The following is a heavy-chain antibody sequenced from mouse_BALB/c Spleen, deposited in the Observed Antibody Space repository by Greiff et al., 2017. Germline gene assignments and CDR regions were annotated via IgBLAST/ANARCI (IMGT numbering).Heavy chain of an antibody. D-gene: IGHD1-1*01. J-gene: IGHJ2*01. V-gene: IGHV5-6-5*01. Sequence: DVKLVESGGGLVKPGGSLKLSCAASGFTFSSYAMSWVRQTPEKRLEWVASISSGGSTYYPDSVKGRFTISRDNARNILYLQMSSLRSEDTAMYYCARGEGTTVGGQDYWGQGTTLTVSS. CDR1: GFTFSSYA. CDR3: ARGEGTTVGGQDY. CDR2: ISSGGST.